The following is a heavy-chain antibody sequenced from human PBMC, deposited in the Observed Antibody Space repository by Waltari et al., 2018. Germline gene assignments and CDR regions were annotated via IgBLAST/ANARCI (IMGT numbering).Heavy chain of an antibody. V-gene: IGHV3-21*01. CDR3: ARLGAVCGNSSCPWFFDS. CDR2: ITSSSEYM. Sequence: EVRLVESGGGRVTPGGSLKLSCEASGFNFNIYYMNWVRQAPGKGLEWVSSITSSSEYMYYADSVKGRFTISRDNAKNSVYLHMTSLRAEDTAVYYCARLGAVCGNSSCPWFFDSWGQGTLVTVSS. CDR1: GFNFNIYY. J-gene: IGHJ4*02. D-gene: IGHD3-16*01.